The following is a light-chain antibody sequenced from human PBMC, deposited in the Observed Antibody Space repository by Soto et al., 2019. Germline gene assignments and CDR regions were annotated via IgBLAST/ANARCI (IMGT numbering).Light chain of an antibody. CDR3: QSYDSSLSGVV. Sequence: QSVLTQPPSVSXAPGQRVTISCTGSSSNIGAGYNVHWYQQLPGTAPKLLIYVNSNRPSGVPDRFSGSKSGTSASLAITGLQAEDEADYYCQSYDSSLSGVVFGGGTKLTVL. J-gene: IGLJ2*01. CDR2: VNS. V-gene: IGLV1-40*01. CDR1: SSNIGAGYN.